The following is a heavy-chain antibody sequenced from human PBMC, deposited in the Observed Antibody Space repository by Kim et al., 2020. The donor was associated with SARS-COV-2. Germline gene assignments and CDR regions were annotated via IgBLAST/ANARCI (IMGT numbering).Heavy chain of an antibody. Sequence: ASVKVSCKASGYTFTSYYMHWVRQAPGQGLEWMGIINPSGGSTSYAQKFQGRVTMTRDTSTSTVYMELSSLRSEDTAVYYCARGITMIVVVQTGYYYGMDVWGQGTTVTVSS. V-gene: IGHV1-46*01. CDR3: ARGITMIVVVQTGYYYGMDV. CDR1: GYTFTSYY. J-gene: IGHJ6*02. CDR2: INPSGGST. D-gene: IGHD3-22*01.